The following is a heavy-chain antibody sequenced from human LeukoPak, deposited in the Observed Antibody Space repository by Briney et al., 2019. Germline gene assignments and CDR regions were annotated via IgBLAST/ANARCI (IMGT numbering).Heavy chain of an antibody. CDR1: GSTFSSYA. V-gene: IGHV1-69*13. J-gene: IGHJ6*02. CDR3: ARAHYDSSGYYYYGMDV. Sequence: SVKVSCKASGSTFSSYAISWVRQAAGRGLEWMGGIIPIFGTANYAQKFQGRVTITADESTSTAYMELSSLRSEDTAVYYCARAHYDSSGYYYYGMDVWGQGTTVTVSS. D-gene: IGHD3-22*01. CDR2: IIPIFGTA.